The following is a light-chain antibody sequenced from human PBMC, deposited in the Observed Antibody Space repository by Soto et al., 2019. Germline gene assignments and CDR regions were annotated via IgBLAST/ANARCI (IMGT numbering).Light chain of an antibody. CDR3: CSYAGRDTLYV. J-gene: IGLJ1*01. CDR1: STDVGGYNY. Sequence: QSALTQPRSVSGSPGQSVTISCTRTSTDVGGYNYVSWYQQHPGKVPKLMLYDVSKRPSGVPDRFSGSKSGSTASLTISGLQAEDEADYYCCSYAGRDTLYVFGSGTKVTVL. V-gene: IGLV2-11*01. CDR2: DVS.